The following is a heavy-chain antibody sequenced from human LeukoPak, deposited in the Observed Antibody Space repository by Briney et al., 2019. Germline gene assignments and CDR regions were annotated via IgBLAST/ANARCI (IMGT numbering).Heavy chain of an antibody. Sequence: GGSLRLSCTASGFTFSDCDMNWFRQAPGKGLEWVSYISSLSGTINYADSVKGRFTISGDNARNSLFLQMNSLRAEDTAVYYCARDHNYAFDYWGQGTLVPVSS. J-gene: IGHJ4*02. CDR1: GFTFSDCD. V-gene: IGHV3-48*01. CDR2: ISSLSGTI. CDR3: ARDHNYAFDY. D-gene: IGHD5-18*01.